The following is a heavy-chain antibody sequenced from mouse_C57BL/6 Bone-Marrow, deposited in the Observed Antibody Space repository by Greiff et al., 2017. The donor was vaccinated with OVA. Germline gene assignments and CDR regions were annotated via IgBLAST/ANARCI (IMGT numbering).Heavy chain of an antibody. V-gene: IGHV1-4*01. CDR3: ARLGQEDYFDY. CDR2: INPSSGYT. D-gene: IGHD4-1*01. J-gene: IGHJ2*01. CDR1: GYTFTSYT. Sequence: QVHVKQSGAELARPGASVKMSCKASGYTFTSYTMHWVKQRPGQGLEWIGYINPSSGYTKYNQKFKDKATLTADKSSSTAYMQLSSLTSEDSAVYYCARLGQEDYFDYWGQGTTLTVSS.